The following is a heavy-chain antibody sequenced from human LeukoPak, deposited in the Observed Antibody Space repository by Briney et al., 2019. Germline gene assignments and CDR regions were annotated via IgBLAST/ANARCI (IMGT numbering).Heavy chain of an antibody. CDR1: GGSISSYY. CDR2: IYYSGST. D-gene: IGHD3-10*01. Sequence: PSETLSLTCTVSGGSISSYYWSWIRQPPGKGLEWIGYIYYSGSTNYNPSLKSRVTISVDTSKNQFSLKLTSVTAADTAVYYCARSDGYGLVGIWGQGTMVTVSS. J-gene: IGHJ3*02. V-gene: IGHV4-59*12. CDR3: ARSDGYGLVGI.